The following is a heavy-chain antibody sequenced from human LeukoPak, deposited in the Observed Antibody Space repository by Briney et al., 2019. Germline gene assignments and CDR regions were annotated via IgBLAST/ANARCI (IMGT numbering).Heavy chain of an antibody. D-gene: IGHD3-10*01. V-gene: IGHV1-2*06. J-gene: IGHJ5*02. CDR3: ARPPKGLLWFGELITPDTDNWFDP. CDR1: GYTFTGYY. CDR2: INPNSGGT. Sequence: ASVKVSCKASGYTFTGYYMHWVRQPPGQGLEWMGRINPNSGGTNYAQKFQGRVTMTRDTSISTAYMELSRLRSDDTAVYYCARPPKGLLWFGELITPDTDNWFDPWGQGTLVTVSS.